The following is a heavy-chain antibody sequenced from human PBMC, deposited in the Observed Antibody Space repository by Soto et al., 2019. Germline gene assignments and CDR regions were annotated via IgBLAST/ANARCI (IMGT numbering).Heavy chain of an antibody. V-gene: IGHV3-30-3*01. Sequence: QVQLVESGGGVVQPVRSLRLSCAGSGFTFSSYALHWVRQAPGKGLERVAVMSYEGSNKYYADSVKGRFTISRDNSKNTLYLQMNSLRAEDTAVYYCARDITMVRGVTINWFDPWGQGTLVTVSS. CDR1: GFTFSSYA. CDR2: MSYEGSNK. J-gene: IGHJ5*02. D-gene: IGHD3-10*01. CDR3: ARDITMVRGVTINWFDP.